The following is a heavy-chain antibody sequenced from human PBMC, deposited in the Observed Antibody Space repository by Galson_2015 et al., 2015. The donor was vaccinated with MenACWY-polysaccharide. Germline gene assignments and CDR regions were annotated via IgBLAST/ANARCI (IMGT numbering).Heavy chain of an antibody. D-gene: IGHD4-23*01. CDR1: GFTFSSHS. CDR3: AGVRGPTVATWYFDY. Sequence: SLRLSCAGSGFTFSSHSIIWVRQAPGKGLEWVSYITTSGSTRYYADSVKGRFTVSRDNAKNSVYLQVNSLREEDTAVYYCAGVRGPTVATWYFDYWGQGTLVTVSS. J-gene: IGHJ4*02. CDR2: ITTSGSTR. V-gene: IGHV3-48*02.